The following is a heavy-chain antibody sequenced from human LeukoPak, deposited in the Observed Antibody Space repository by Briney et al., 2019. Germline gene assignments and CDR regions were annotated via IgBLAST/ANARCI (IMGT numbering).Heavy chain of an antibody. V-gene: IGHV1-2*02. J-gene: IGHJ4*02. Sequence: ASVTVSCKASGYTFTGYYMHWVRQAPERGLEWMGWINPNSGGTNYAQKFQDRVTMTRDTSISTAYMDLSSLKSDDSAVYFCSRASTMAAPGAMPNDFWGQGTLVTVSS. CDR2: INPNSGGT. CDR3: SRASTMAAPGAMPNDF. D-gene: IGHD6-13*01. CDR1: GYTFTGYY.